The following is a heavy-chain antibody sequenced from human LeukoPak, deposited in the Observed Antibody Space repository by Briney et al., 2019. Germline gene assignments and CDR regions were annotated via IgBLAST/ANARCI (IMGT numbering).Heavy chain of an antibody. V-gene: IGHV1-24*01. D-gene: IGHD4-17*01. CDR2: FDPEDGET. CDR1: GYTLTELS. CDR3: ATVRDYGDYGGDWFDP. J-gene: IGHJ5*02. Sequence: ASVKVSCKVSGYTLTELSMHWVRQAPGKGLEWMGGFDPEDGETIYAQKFQGRVTMTEDTSTDTAYMELSSLRSEDTAVYYCATVRDYGDYGGDWFDPWGQGTLVTVSS.